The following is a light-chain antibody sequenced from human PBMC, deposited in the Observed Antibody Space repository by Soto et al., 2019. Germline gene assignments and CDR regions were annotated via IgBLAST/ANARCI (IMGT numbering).Light chain of an antibody. V-gene: IGKV3-11*01. CDR3: QQRSDWPRT. J-gene: IGKJ2*01. CDR2: DAS. CDR1: QSVSNS. Sequence: EIVLTQSPATLSLSPGDGATLSCRASQSVSNSLAWYQQRPGQPPRLLIYDASNRATGIPARFSGSGSGTDFTLTISSLEPEDFALYYCQQRSDWPRTFGQGSNVEI.